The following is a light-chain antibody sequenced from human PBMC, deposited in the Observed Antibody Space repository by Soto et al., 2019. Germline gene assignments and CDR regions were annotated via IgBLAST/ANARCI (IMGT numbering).Light chain of an antibody. Sequence: IQMTQSPSSLSASVGDRVIITCRASQAIRIDLGWYQQKPGKAPKLLIYAASTLQAGVPSRFSGSGSGTDFTLTISSLHPEDFATYYGLQTYNYPNTFGQGTKLEI. CDR2: AAS. CDR1: QAIRID. J-gene: IGKJ2*01. V-gene: IGKV1-6*01. CDR3: LQTYNYPNT.